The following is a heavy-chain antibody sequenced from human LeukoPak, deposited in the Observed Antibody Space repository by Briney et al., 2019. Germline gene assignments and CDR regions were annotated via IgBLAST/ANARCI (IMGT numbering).Heavy chain of an antibody. Sequence: PGGSLRLSCAVSGFTFSSYTMNWVRQTPGKGLEWVSGINWNGGSTGYADSVKGRFTISRDNAKNSLYLQMNSLRAEDTALYYCARVKQYYYYYYMDVWGKGTTVTVSS. J-gene: IGHJ6*03. V-gene: IGHV3-20*04. CDR1: GFTFSSYT. CDR3: ARVKQYYYYYYMDV. CDR2: INWNGGST.